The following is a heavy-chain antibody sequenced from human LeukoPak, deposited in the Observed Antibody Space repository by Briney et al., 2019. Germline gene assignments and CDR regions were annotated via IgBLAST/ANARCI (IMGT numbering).Heavy chain of an antibody. V-gene: IGHV1-18*01. CDR1: GYTFTSYG. Sequence: ASVKVSCKASGYTFTSYGISWVRQAPGQGLEWMGWISAYNGNTNYAQKLQGRVTMTTDTSTSTAYMELRSLRSDDTAVYYCARESEIYYYDSSGYYYGDFDYWGQGTLATVSS. CDR2: ISAYNGNT. D-gene: IGHD3-22*01. J-gene: IGHJ4*02. CDR3: ARESEIYYYDSSGYYYGDFDY.